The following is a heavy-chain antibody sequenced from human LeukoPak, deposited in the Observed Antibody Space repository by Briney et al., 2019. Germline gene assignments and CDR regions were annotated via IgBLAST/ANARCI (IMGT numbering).Heavy chain of an antibody. Sequence: ASVKVSCKASGYTFTSYAMNWVRQAPGQGLEWMGWINTNTGNPTYAQGFTGRFVFSLDTSVSTAYLQISSLKAEDTAAYYCARDEGSGWYNWFDPWGQGTLVTVSS. V-gene: IGHV7-4-1*02. CDR2: INTNTGNP. D-gene: IGHD6-19*01. J-gene: IGHJ5*02. CDR1: GYTFTSYA. CDR3: ARDEGSGWYNWFDP.